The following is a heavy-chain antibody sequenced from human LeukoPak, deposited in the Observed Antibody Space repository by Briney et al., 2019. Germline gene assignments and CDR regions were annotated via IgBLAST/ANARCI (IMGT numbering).Heavy chain of an antibody. D-gene: IGHD5-24*01. CDR2: INGDGSST. CDR1: GFTFSSYW. V-gene: IGHV3-74*01. Sequence: GGSLRLSCAASGFTFSSYWMHWVRQAPGKGLVWVSRINGDGSSTSYADSVKGRFTISRDNAKNTLYLQMSSLRAEDTAVYYCASVPLRGAGDYWGQGTLVTVSS. J-gene: IGHJ4*02. CDR3: ASVPLRGAGDY.